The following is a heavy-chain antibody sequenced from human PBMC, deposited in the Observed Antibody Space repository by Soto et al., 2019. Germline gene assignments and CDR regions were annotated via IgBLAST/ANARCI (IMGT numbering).Heavy chain of an antibody. CDR1: GGTFSSYA. CDR3: AKGTRTVTEATVDP. V-gene: IGHV1-69*12. Sequence: QVQLVQSGAEVKKPGSSVKVSCKASGGTFSSYAISWVRQAPGEGLEWMGGSMPIFGTANYAQKFQGRVTITADESTNTAYMEVSSLRSEDTAEYSCAKGTRTVTEATVDPWGQGTLVTVSS. D-gene: IGHD2-21*02. J-gene: IGHJ5*02. CDR2: SMPIFGTA.